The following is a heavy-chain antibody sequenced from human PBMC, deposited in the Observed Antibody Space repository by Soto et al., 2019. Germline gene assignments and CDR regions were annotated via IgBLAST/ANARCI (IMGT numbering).Heavy chain of an antibody. CDR2: LYYTGRT. CDR1: GGSVSSGSYY. Sequence: PSETLSLTCTVSGGSVSSGSYYWGWIRHPPGKGPEWIGSLYYTGRTYYSPSLKSRVTISVDTSKNHFSLNLTSVTAADTAVYYCARRLARGVIGWFDPWGQGTLVTVSS. V-gene: IGHV4-39*02. D-gene: IGHD3-10*01. CDR3: ARRLARGVIGWFDP. J-gene: IGHJ5*02.